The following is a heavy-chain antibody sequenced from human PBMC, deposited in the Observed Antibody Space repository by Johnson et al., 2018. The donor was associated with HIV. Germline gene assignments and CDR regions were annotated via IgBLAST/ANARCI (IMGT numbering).Heavy chain of an antibody. D-gene: IGHD1-1*01. CDR3: AKDKQPGNGRYDALDI. CDR1: GFNFSDYG. CDR2: ISHDGSDE. Sequence: QVQLVESGGGVVQPGGSLRLSCAASGFNFSDYGMQWVRQAPGQGLEWVAVISHDGSDEFYADSVKGRFTVSRDNSKNTLYLQMNSLRAEDTAVYSCAKDKQPGNGRYDALDIWGQGTTVIVYS. J-gene: IGHJ3*02. V-gene: IGHV3-30*18.